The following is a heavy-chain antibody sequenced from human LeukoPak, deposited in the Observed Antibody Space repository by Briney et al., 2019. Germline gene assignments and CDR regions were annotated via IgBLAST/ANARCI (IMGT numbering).Heavy chain of an antibody. CDR2: INPNSGGT. CDR1: GYTFTGYY. Sequence: ASVKVSCKASGYTFTGYYMHWVRQAPGQGLEWMGWINPNSGGTNYAQKVQGRVTMTRDTSISTAYMELSRLRSDDTAVYYCARDQGYCRGGSCYHDCWGQGTLVTVSS. V-gene: IGHV1-2*02. D-gene: IGHD2-15*01. J-gene: IGHJ4*02. CDR3: ARDQGYCRGGSCYHDC.